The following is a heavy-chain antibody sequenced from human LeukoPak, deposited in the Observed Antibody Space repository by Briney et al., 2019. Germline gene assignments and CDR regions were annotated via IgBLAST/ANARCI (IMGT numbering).Heavy chain of an antibody. J-gene: IGHJ4*02. Sequence: ASVKVSCKASGYTFTSYDINWVRQATGQGLEWMGWMNPNSGNTGYAQEFQGRVTMTRNTSISTAYMELSSLRSEDTAVYYCARAGGYSYGLDYWGQGTLVTVSS. D-gene: IGHD5-18*01. CDR2: MNPNSGNT. V-gene: IGHV1-8*01. CDR1: GYTFTSYD. CDR3: ARAGGYSYGLDY.